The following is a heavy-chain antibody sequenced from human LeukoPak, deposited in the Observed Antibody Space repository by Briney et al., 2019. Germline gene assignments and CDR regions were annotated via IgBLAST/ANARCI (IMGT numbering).Heavy chain of an antibody. V-gene: IGHV3-23*01. J-gene: IGHJ6*03. CDR2: ISGSGGST. CDR3: AKMAGYCSSTSCYEGRYYYYYYYMDV. D-gene: IGHD2-2*01. CDR1: GFTFSSYA. Sequence: GGSLRLSCAASGFTFSSYAMSWVRQAPGKGLEWVSAISGSGGSTYYADSVKGRFTISRDNSKNTLYLQMNSLRAEDTAVYYCAKMAGYCSSTSCYEGRYYYYYYYMDVWGKGTTVTVSS.